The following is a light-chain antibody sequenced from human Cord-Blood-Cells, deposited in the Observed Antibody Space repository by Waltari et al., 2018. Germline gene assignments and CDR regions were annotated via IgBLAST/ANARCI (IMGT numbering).Light chain of an antibody. J-gene: IGLJ1*01. Sequence: QSVLTQPPSVSGAPGQRVTISCTGSSSNIGAGYDVHWYQPLPGTAPKLLIYDNSNRPSGVPDRVSGSKSVTSASLAITGLQAEDEADYYCQSYDSSLSALYVFGTGTKVTVL. CDR1: SSNIGAGYD. CDR3: QSYDSSLSALYV. V-gene: IGLV1-40*01. CDR2: DNS.